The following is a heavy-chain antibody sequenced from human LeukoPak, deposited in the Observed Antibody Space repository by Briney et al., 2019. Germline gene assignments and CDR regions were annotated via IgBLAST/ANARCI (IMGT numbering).Heavy chain of an antibody. CDR3: ARTDETAPAEDFQH. D-gene: IGHD2-21*02. CDR2: IYSGGST. Sequence: GSLRLSCAASGFSVSSNYMSWVRQAPGKGLEWVSAIYSGGSTYYADSVKGRFTISRDNSKNTLYLQMKSLRAEDTAVYYCARTDETAPAEDFQHWGQGTLVTVSS. J-gene: IGHJ1*01. CDR1: GFSVSSNY. V-gene: IGHV3-53*01.